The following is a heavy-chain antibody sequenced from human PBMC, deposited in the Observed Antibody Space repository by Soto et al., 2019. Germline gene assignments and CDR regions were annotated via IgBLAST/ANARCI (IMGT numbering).Heavy chain of an antibody. CDR1: GFTFSSYA. Sequence: QVQLVESGGGVVQPGRSLRLSCAASGFTFSSYAMHWVRQAPGKGLEWVAVISYDGSNKYYADSVKGRFTISRDNAKNTLYLQMNSRRAEVTAVYYCSRAYEGDYFDYWGQGTLVTGSS. J-gene: IGHJ4*02. V-gene: IGHV3-30-3*01. D-gene: IGHD3-16*01. CDR3: SRAYEGDYFDY. CDR2: ISYDGSNK.